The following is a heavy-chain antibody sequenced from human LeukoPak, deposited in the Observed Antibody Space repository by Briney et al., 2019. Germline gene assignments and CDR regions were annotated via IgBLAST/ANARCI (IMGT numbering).Heavy chain of an antibody. D-gene: IGHD5-12*01. V-gene: IGHV1-46*01. Sequence: ASVTVSFMASGYTFTSYYIHWVRQAPGQVLEWMGLINPSGGSTNYARKFQGRVTMTRDMSMTTVYMELSRLRFEDAALYYCAKQEWLRLNLYAFDIWGQGTIVTVSS. CDR1: GYTFTSYY. CDR3: AKQEWLRLNLYAFDI. CDR2: INPSGGST. J-gene: IGHJ3*02.